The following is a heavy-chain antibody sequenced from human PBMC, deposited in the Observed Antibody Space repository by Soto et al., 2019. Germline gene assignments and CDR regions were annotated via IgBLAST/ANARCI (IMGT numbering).Heavy chain of an antibody. CDR3: ARPSRYTFGHFDS. CDR2: IYQSGIT. Sequence: SETLSLTCNVSGYSIGNGYYWGWVRQPPGKGLEWIGSIYQSGITYYNPSLKSRVTLSIDTSKNQFSLRLSSVTAADTAVYYCARPSRYTFGHFDSWGQGTLVTVCS. V-gene: IGHV4-38-2*02. D-gene: IGHD5-18*01. J-gene: IGHJ4*02. CDR1: GYSIGNGYY.